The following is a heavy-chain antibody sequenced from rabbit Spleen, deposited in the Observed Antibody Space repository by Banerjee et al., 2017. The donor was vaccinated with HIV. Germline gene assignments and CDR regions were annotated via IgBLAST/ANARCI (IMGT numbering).Heavy chain of an antibody. V-gene: IGHV1S45*01. J-gene: IGHJ4*01. Sequence: EQLVESGGGLVQPEGSLTLTCKASGFSFSSGYWMSWVRQAPGKGLEWIACIDISSGSTWYASWAKGRFTTSKTSSTTVTLQMTSLTAADTATYFCATLGAGVAWMYDLWGPGTLVTVS. CDR1: GFSFSSGYW. D-gene: IGHD4-1*01. CDR3: ATLGAGVAWMYDL. CDR2: IDISSGST.